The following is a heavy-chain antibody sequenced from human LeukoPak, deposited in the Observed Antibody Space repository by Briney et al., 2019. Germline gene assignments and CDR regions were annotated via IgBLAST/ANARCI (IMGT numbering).Heavy chain of an antibody. V-gene: IGHV1-46*01. CDR3: ARGGSDYYDSSGHLSGFDY. Sequence: GASVKVSCKASGYTFTSYYMHWVRQAPGQGLEWMGIINPSGGSTSYAQKFQGRVTMTRGTSTSTVYMELSSLRSEDTAVYYCARGGSDYYDSSGHLSGFDYWGQGTLVTVSS. D-gene: IGHD3-22*01. CDR1: GYTFTSYY. CDR2: INPSGGST. J-gene: IGHJ4*02.